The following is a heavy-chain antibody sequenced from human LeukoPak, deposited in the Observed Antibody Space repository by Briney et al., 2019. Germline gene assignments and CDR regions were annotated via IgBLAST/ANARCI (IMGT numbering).Heavy chain of an antibody. J-gene: IGHJ6*03. CDR1: GGSISSSGYY. CDR3: ARLGRVVRGVRRYYYYMDV. CDR2: IYYSGSN. V-gene: IGHV4-39*07. D-gene: IGHD3-10*01. Sequence: SETLSLTCTVSGGSISSSGYYWGWIRQTPGKGLEWIGSIYYSGSNYHNPSLKSRVSMSVDTSKNQFSLKLSSVTAADTAVYYCARLGRVVRGVRRYYYYMDVWGKGTTVTISS.